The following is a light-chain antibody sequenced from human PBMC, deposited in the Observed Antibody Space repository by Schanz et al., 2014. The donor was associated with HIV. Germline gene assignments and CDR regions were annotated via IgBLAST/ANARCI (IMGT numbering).Light chain of an antibody. CDR1: SSNVGSNT. CDR3: SSYADIINLV. J-gene: IGLJ2*01. CDR2: ANN. Sequence: QSVLTQPPSASGTPGQRVTISCSGSSSNVGSNTVNWYQHLPGTAPKLLMYANNQRASGVPDRFSGSGSGTSASLAITGLRSEDEADYYCSSYADIINLVFGGGTKLTVL. V-gene: IGLV1-44*01.